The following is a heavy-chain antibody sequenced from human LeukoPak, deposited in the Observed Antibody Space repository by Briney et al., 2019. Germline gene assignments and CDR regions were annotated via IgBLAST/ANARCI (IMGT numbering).Heavy chain of an antibody. V-gene: IGHV1-8*01. D-gene: IGHD6-6*01. CDR2: MNPNSGST. CDR3: ARGRAAARRSTNWFDP. Sequence: ASVKVSCKASGYTFTSYDINWVRQATGQGLEWMGWMNPNSGSTGYAQKFQGRVTMTRNTSISTAYMELSSLRSEDTAVYYCARGRAAARRSTNWFDPWGQGTLVTVSS. CDR1: GYTFTSYD. J-gene: IGHJ5*02.